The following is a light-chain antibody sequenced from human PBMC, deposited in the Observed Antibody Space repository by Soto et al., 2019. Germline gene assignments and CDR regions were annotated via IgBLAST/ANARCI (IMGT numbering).Light chain of an antibody. CDR1: QRVSSY. V-gene: IGKV3-11*01. CDR2: DAS. CDR3: QQRSNWPT. Sequence: EIVLTQSPATLSLSPGERATLSCRASQRVSSYLAWYQQKPGQAPRLLIYDASNRATGIPARFSGSGSGTAFTLTISSLEPEDFAVYYCQQRSNWPTFGPGTKVDIK. J-gene: IGKJ3*01.